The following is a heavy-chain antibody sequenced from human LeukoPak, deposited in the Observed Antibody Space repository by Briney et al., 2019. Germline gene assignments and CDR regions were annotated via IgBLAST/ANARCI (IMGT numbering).Heavy chain of an antibody. D-gene: IGHD6-19*01. CDR1: GFTFSSYW. V-gene: IGHV3-7*01. J-gene: IGHJ4*02. CDR2: IKQDGSEK. Sequence: GGSLRLSCAASGFTFSSYWMSWVRQAPGKGLEWVANIKQDGSEKYYVDSVKGRFTISRDNAKNSLYLQMNSLRAEDTAVYYCAKDQGPGSWAVAGYWGQGTLVTVSS. CDR3: AKDQGPGSWAVAGY.